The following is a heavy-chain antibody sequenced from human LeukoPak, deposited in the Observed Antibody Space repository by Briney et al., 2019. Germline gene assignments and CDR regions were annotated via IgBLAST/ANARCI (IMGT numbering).Heavy chain of an antibody. J-gene: IGHJ3*02. D-gene: IGHD6-13*01. CDR3: AKDFSSSWPDAFDT. V-gene: IGHV3-30*18. CDR1: GFTLSSYG. CDR2: ISSDGSNT. Sequence: GRSLRLSCAASGFTLSSYGMHWVRQAPGKGLEGVAVISSDGSNTYSADSVKGGFTISRENSKNTRYLQMKSLRAEDTAVYYCAKDFSSSWPDAFDTWGQGTMVTVSS.